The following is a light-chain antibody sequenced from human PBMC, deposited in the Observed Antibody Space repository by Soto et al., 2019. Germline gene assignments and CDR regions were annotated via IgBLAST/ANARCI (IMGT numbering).Light chain of an antibody. Sequence: EIVMTQSPATLSVSPGERATLSCRASQSVSSSLAWYQQKPGQAPRLLIYGASTRATDIPARFSGSGSVTEFTLTISSLQSEDFAVYYCQQYNNWWAFGQGTKVEIK. CDR2: GAS. V-gene: IGKV3-15*01. CDR3: QQYNNWWA. CDR1: QSVSSS. J-gene: IGKJ1*01.